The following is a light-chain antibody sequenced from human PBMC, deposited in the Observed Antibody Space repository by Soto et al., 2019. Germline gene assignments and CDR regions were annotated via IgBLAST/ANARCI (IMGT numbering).Light chain of an antibody. CDR2: DVS. Sequence: QSALTQPRSVSGSPGQSVSISCTGTSSDVGRYSYVSWYQQHPGKAPKLMIYDVSERPSGVPDRFSGSKSGNTASLTISGLQAEDEADYYCCSYAGTYTGVSGTATKVTVL. CDR3: CSYAGTYTGV. J-gene: IGLJ1*01. CDR1: SSDVGRYSY. V-gene: IGLV2-11*01.